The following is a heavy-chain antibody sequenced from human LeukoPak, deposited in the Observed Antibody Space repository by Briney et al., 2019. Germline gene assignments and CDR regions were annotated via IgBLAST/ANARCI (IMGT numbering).Heavy chain of an antibody. CDR2: IHKNAIT. CDR3: ARSSAYVLRFLEWLGYFDY. CDR1: GFTVSSNY. D-gene: IGHD3-3*01. J-gene: IGHJ4*02. V-gene: IGHV3-66*03. Sequence: GGSLRLSCAASGFTVSSNYMTWVRQAPGKGLEWVSVIHKNAITSYADTVKGRFTISRDNSKNTLYLQMNSLRAEDTAVYYCARSSAYVLRFLEWLGYFDYWGQGTLVTVSS.